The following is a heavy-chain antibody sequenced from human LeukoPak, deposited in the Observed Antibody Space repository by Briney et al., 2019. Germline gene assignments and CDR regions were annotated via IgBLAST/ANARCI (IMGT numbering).Heavy chain of an antibody. V-gene: IGHV4-30-2*01. Sequence: SQTLSLTCAVSGGSISSGGYSWSWIRPPPGRGLEWIGYIYHSGSTYYNPSLKSRVTISVDRSKNQFSLKLSSVTAADTAVYYCAGYSYGSGVYWGQGTLVTVSS. CDR2: IYHSGST. J-gene: IGHJ4*02. CDR1: GGSISSGGYS. D-gene: IGHD5-18*01. CDR3: AGYSYGSGVY.